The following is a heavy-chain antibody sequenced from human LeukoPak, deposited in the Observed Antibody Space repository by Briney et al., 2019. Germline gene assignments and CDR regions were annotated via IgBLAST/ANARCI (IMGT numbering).Heavy chain of an antibody. Sequence: GASVKVSCKASGYTFTSYYMHWVRQAPGQGLEWMGIINPSGGSTSYAQKFQGRVTMTRDTSTSTVYMELSSLRSGDTAVYYCARANSKIQLWFSSVSQSFDYWGQGTLVTVSS. CDR2: INPSGGST. D-gene: IGHD5-18*01. V-gene: IGHV1-46*01. CDR1: GYTFTSYY. J-gene: IGHJ4*02. CDR3: ARANSKIQLWFSSVSQSFDY.